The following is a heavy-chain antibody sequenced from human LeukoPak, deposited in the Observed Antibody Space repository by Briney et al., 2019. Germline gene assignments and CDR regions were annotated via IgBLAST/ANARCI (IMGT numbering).Heavy chain of an antibody. V-gene: IGHV4-34*01. J-gene: IGHJ4*02. CDR3: ARGSSNLDDYGDYYFDY. Sequence: PSETLSLTCAVYGGSFSGYYWSWIRQPPGKGLEWIGEINHSGSTNYNPSLKSRVSISVDTSKNQFSLKLSSVTAADTAVYYCARGSSNLDDYGDYYFDYWGQGTLVTVSS. D-gene: IGHD4-17*01. CDR1: GGSFSGYY. CDR2: INHSGST.